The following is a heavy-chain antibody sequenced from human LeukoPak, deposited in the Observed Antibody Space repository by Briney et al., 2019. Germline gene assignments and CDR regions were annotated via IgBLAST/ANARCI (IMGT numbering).Heavy chain of an antibody. CDR3: ARGRGLGVVSPYFDY. CDR1: GFTFSSYG. CDR2: IYGDGRT. V-gene: IGHV3-53*01. Sequence: GRSLRLSCAASGFTFSSYGMHWVRQAPGNGLERVSVIYGDGRTSHSASVRGRFTISRDNSKNIVSLQMNNLRAEDTAVYYCARGRGLGVVSPYFDYWGQGTLVTVSS. J-gene: IGHJ4*02. D-gene: IGHD3-3*01.